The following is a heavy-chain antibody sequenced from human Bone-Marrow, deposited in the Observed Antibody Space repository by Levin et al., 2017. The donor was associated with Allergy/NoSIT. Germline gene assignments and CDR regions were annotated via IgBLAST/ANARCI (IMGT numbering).Heavy chain of an antibody. Sequence: VASVKVSCKASGGTFSSYTISWVRQAPGQGLEWMGRIIPILGIANYAQKFQGRVTITADKSTSTAYMELSSLRSEDTAVYYCAREYYYGSGSYYDGGYDYWGQGTLVTVSS. V-gene: IGHV1-69*04. D-gene: IGHD3-10*01. J-gene: IGHJ4*02. CDR3: AREYYYGSGSYYDGGYDY. CDR1: GGTFSSYT. CDR2: IIPILGIA.